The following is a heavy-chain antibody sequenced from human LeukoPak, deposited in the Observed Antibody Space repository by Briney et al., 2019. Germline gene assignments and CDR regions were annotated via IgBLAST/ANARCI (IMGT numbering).Heavy chain of an antibody. CDR1: GLSFTSYW. CDR3: ARDAYKDRYFDY. V-gene: IGHV3-7*01. CDR2: IKHDGSEK. D-gene: IGHD5-24*01. Sequence: GGSLRLSCAPSGLSFTSYWMSWVRQAPGKGLEWVANIKHDGSEKYYVDSVKGRFTISRDNAKNSLYLQMNSLRAEDTAVYYCARDAYKDRYFDYWGQGTLVTVSS. J-gene: IGHJ4*02.